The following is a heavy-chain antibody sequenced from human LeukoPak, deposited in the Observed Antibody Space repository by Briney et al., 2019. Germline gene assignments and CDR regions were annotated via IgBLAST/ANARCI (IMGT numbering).Heavy chain of an antibody. V-gene: IGHV4-59*01. CDR3: ASSPRGWGWFDP. CDR2: IYYSGST. Sequence: SETLSLTCTVSGGSISSYYWSWIGQPPGKRLEWIGYIYYSGSTNYNPSLKSRVTISVDTSKNQFSLKLSSVTAADTAVYYCASSPRGWGWFDPWGQGTLVTVSS. D-gene: IGHD3-10*01. J-gene: IGHJ5*02. CDR1: GGSISSYY.